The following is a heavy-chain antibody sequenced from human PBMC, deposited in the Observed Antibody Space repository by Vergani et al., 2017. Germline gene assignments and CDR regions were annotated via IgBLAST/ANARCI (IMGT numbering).Heavy chain of an antibody. CDR2: INTNTGNP. D-gene: IGHD7-27*01. J-gene: IGHJ6*02. V-gene: IGHV7-4-1*02. CDR1: GYTFTSYA. Sequence: QVQLVQSGSELKKPGASVKVSCKASGYTFTSYAMNWVRQAPGQGLEWMGWINTNTGNPTYAQGFTGRFVFSLDTSVSTAYLQISSLKAEDTAVYYCARDRGAPRTHPISGQLRKLGYYYGMDVWGQGTTVTVSS. CDR3: ARDRGAPRTHPISGQLRKLGYYYGMDV.